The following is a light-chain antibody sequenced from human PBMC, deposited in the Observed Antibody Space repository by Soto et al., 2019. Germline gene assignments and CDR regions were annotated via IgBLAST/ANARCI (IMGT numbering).Light chain of an antibody. V-gene: IGLV2-14*01. CDR1: SSDVGGYNY. CDR3: SSYTSSSTLGV. J-gene: IGLJ1*01. CDR2: DVS. Sequence: QSALTQPASVSGSPGQSITISCTGTSSDVGGYNYVSWYQQHPGKAPKLMIYDVSYRPSGVSNRFSGSKSGNTASLTIFGLHAEDEADYYCSSYTSSSTLGVFGTGTKVTVL.